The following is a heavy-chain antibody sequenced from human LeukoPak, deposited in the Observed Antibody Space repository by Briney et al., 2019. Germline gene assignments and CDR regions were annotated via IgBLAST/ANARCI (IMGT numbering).Heavy chain of an antibody. V-gene: IGHV4-34*01. CDR2: INQSGST. CDR1: GFTVSSNY. Sequence: GSLRLSCAASGFTVSSNYMSWVRQAPGKGLEWIGEINQSGSTNYKPSLKSRVTISVDTSKNQFSLKLTSVTAADTAVYYCVRLAALGYSFAPRYAFDIWGQGTMVTVSS. CDR3: VRLAALGYSFAPRYAFDI. J-gene: IGHJ3*02. D-gene: IGHD5-18*01.